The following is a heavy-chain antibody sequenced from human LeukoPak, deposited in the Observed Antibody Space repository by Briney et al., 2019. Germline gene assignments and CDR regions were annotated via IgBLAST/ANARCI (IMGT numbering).Heavy chain of an antibody. CDR2: IYPGDSDT. V-gene: IGHV5-51*01. J-gene: IGHJ3*02. Sequence: GESLKISCKGSGYSFTSYWIGWVRRMPGKGLEWMGIIYPGDSDTRYSPSFQGQVTISADKSISTAYLQWSSLKASDTAMYYCARRITMVRGVNGDAFDIWGQGTMVTVSS. D-gene: IGHD3-10*01. CDR3: ARRITMVRGVNGDAFDI. CDR1: GYSFTSYW.